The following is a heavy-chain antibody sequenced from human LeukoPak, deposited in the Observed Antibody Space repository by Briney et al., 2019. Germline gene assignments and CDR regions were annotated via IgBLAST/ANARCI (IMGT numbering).Heavy chain of an antibody. CDR1: GFTFSGSA. Sequence: GGPLKLSCAASGFTFSGSAMPWVRQASGKGLEWVGRIRSKANSYATAYAASVKGRFTISRDDSKNTAYLQMNSLKTEDTAVYYCTSQPHDSSGYYETDFDYWGQGTLVTVSS. D-gene: IGHD3-22*01. CDR2: IRSKANSYAT. CDR3: TSQPHDSSGYYETDFDY. V-gene: IGHV3-73*01. J-gene: IGHJ4*02.